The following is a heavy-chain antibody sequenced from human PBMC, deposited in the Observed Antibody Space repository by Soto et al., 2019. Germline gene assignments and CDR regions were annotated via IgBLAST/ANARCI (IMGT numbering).Heavy chain of an antibody. CDR1: GFSVSSNY. J-gene: IGHJ4*02. CDR3: ARGLGRVAARPPFDY. Sequence: PGGSLRLSCAASGFSVSSNYMSWVRQAPGKGLEWVSVFYAGGTTSYADSVKGRFTISRDNSKNTLYLQMNSLRAEDTAVYFCARGLGRVAARPPFDYWGQGTLVTVSS. D-gene: IGHD6-6*01. CDR2: FYAGGTT. V-gene: IGHV3-53*01.